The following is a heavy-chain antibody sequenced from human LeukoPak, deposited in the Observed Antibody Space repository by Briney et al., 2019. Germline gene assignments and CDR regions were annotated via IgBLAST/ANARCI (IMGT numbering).Heavy chain of an antibody. Sequence: PSETLSLTCTVSGGSISSYYWSWIRQPPGKGLEWIGYIYYSGSTNYNPSLKSRVTISVDTSKNQFSLKLSSVTAADTAVYYCARHEIAVAGWKTFDIWGQGTMVTVSS. CDR3: ARHEIAVAGWKTFDI. V-gene: IGHV4-59*08. J-gene: IGHJ3*02. D-gene: IGHD6-19*01. CDR1: GGSISSYY. CDR2: IYYSGST.